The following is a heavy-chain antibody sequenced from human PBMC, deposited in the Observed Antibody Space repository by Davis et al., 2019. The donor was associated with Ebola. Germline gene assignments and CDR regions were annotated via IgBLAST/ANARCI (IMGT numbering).Heavy chain of an antibody. V-gene: IGHV1-3*01. J-gene: IGHJ2*01. CDR2: INADNGDT. CDR3: ARDRGGSGDFDL. D-gene: IGHD1-26*01. Sequence: AASVQVSCKASGYPFISPVIHWVRQAPGQRLEWMGWINADNGDTNYSQKFQGRVTITRDTSASTAYMELSSLRSEDTAVYYCARDRGGSGDFDLWGRGTLVTVSS. CDR1: GYPFISPV.